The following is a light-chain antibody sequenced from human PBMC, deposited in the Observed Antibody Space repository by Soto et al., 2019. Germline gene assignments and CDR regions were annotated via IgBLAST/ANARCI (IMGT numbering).Light chain of an antibody. CDR1: SSDVGVYNY. CDR3: SSYRSRTTRV. CDR2: DVS. Sequence: QSALTQPASVSVSPGQSITISCTGTSSDVGVYNYVSWYQQHPGKAPKHMIYDVSNRPSGVSNRSSGSKSGSTAPLTISGLQAEDKADYYFSSYRSRTTRVFVPGTKVTVL. J-gene: IGLJ1*01. V-gene: IGLV2-14*01.